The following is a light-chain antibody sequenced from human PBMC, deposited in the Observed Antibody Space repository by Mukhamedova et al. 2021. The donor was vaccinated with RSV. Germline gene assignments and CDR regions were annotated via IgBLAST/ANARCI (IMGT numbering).Light chain of an antibody. V-gene: IGKV1-9*01. J-gene: IGKJ3*01. CDR1: QGISRH. CDR3: SQLISHLVFT. Sequence: GDRVTITCRASQGISRHIAWYQQKPGKAPKVLIYGASTLQRGVPSRFSGSGSGTEFTLTISSLQPEEFGTYYCSQLISHLVFTFG. CDR2: GAS.